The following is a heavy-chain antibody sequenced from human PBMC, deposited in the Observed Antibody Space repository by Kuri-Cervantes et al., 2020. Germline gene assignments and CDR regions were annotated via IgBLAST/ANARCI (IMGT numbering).Heavy chain of an antibody. CDR1: GGSFSGYY. D-gene: IGHD3-22*01. Sequence: SETLSLTCAVYGGSFSGYYWSWIRQPPGKGLEWIGEINHSGSTNYNPSLKSRVTISVDTSKNQFSLKLSSVTAADTAVYYCARLVYYDSSGYCQARYYFDYWGQGTLVTVSS. CDR3: ARLVYYDSSGYCQARYYFDY. J-gene: IGHJ4*02. V-gene: IGHV4-34*01. CDR2: INHSGST.